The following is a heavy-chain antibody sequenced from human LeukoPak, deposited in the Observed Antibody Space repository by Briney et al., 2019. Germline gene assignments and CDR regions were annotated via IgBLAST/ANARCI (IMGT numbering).Heavy chain of an antibody. V-gene: IGHV3-48*03. CDR2: ISSSGGTK. CDR3: ARRAPITIFGVLITYNWFDP. D-gene: IGHD3-3*01. J-gene: IGHJ5*02. Sequence: GGSLRLSCAASGFTFSSFDMTWVRQAPGKGLQWVSYISSSGGTKYYADSVKGRFTISRDNAKNSLDLQMNSLRAEDTAVYHCARRAPITIFGVLITYNWFDPWGQGTLVTVSS. CDR1: GFTFSSFD.